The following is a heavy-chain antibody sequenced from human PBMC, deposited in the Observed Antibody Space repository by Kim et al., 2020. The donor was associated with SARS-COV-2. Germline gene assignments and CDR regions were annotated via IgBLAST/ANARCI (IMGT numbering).Heavy chain of an antibody. D-gene: IGHD6-19*01. J-gene: IGHJ4*02. CDR3: AKEEAGYSSGWCVDY. CDR2: ISYDGSNK. V-gene: IGHV3-30*18. CDR1: GFTFSSYG. Sequence: GGSLRLSCAASGFTFSSYGMHWVRQAPGKGLEWVAVISYDGSNKYYADSVKGRFTISRDNSKNTLYLQMNSLRAEDTAVYYCAKEEAGYSSGWCVDYWGQGTLVTVSS.